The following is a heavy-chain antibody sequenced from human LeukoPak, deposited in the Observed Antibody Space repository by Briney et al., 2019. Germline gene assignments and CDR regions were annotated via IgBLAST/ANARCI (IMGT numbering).Heavy chain of an antibody. J-gene: IGHJ4*02. Sequence: GASVKVSCKASGGTFSSYAISWVRQAPGQGLEWMGRIIPILGIANYAQKLQGRVTMTTDTSTSTAYMELRSLRSDDTAVYYCARDSHDYCDYWGQGTLVTVSS. V-gene: IGHV1-69*04. CDR2: IIPILGIA. CDR3: ARDSHDYCDY. CDR1: GGTFSSYA.